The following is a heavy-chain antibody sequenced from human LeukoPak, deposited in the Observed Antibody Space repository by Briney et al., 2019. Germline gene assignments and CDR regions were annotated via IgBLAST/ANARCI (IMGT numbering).Heavy chain of an antibody. J-gene: IGHJ4*02. Sequence: GASVKVSCKASGYTFTSYYMHWVRQAPGQGLEWMGWINPNSGGTDYAQKFQGRVTMARDTSISTAYMELSSLTSDDTAVYYCSRGRVDGYSGYDFGDYWGQGTLVTVSS. CDR2: INPNSGGT. CDR1: GYTFTSYY. V-gene: IGHV1-2*02. D-gene: IGHD5-12*01. CDR3: SRGRVDGYSGYDFGDY.